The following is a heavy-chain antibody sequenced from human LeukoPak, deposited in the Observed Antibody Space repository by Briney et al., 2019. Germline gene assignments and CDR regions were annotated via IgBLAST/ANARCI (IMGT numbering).Heavy chain of an antibody. CDR2: ISAYNGNT. Sequence: ASVKVSCKASGYTFTSYGISWVRQAPGQGLEWMGWISAYNGNTNYAQKLQGRVTMTTDTSTSTAYMELRSLRSDDTAVYHCARDRTSDSSGYYNWFDPWGQGTLVTVSS. J-gene: IGHJ5*02. CDR1: GYTFTSYG. D-gene: IGHD3-22*01. V-gene: IGHV1-18*01. CDR3: ARDRTSDSSGYYNWFDP.